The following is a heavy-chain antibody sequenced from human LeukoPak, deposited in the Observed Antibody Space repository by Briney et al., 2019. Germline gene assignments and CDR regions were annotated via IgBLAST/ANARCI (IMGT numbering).Heavy chain of an antibody. V-gene: IGHV1-69*13. CDR3: ARGRWELRQAFDY. CDR2: LMPIFDTP. CDR1: GGTFSSHA. Sequence: ASVKVSCKASGGTFSSHAISWVRQAPGQGLEWMGGLMPIFDTPKYTQKFLGRITITADELTTTHYMELSSLRSEDTAVYYCARGRWELRQAFDYWGQGTLVTVSS. J-gene: IGHJ4*02. D-gene: IGHD1-26*01.